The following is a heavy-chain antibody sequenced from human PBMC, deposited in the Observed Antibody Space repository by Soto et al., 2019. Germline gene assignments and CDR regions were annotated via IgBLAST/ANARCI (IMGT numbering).Heavy chain of an antibody. CDR1: GGTFSSYA. V-gene: IGHV1-69*05. CDR3: ARGAGHYDILTGYPHAPFDY. D-gene: IGHD3-9*01. CDR2: IIPIFGTA. Sequence: GASVKVSCKASGGTFSSYAISWVRQAPGQGLEWMGGIIPIFGTANYAQKFQGRVTITTDKSTSTAYMELSSLRSEDTAVYYCARGAGHYDILTGYPHAPFDYWGQGTLVTVSS. J-gene: IGHJ4*02.